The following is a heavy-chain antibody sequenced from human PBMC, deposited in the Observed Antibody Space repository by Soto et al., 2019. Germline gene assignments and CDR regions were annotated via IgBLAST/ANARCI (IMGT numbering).Heavy chain of an antibody. CDR1: GFTFSSYA. Sequence: GGSLRLSCAASGFTFSSYAMHWVRQAPGKGLEWVAVISYDGSNKYYADSVKGRFTISRDNSKNTLYLQMNSLRAEDTAVYYCAREDGSGSYYTPPALLLYGMDVWGQGTTVTVSS. V-gene: IGHV3-30-3*01. CDR2: ISYDGSNK. D-gene: IGHD3-10*01. J-gene: IGHJ6*02. CDR3: AREDGSGSYYTPPALLLYGMDV.